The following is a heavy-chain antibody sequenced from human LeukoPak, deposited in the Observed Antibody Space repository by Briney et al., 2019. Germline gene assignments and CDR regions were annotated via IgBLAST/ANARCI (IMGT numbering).Heavy chain of an antibody. CDR2: IYYSGST. Sequence: PSETLSLTCTVSGGSISGYYWSWIRQHPGKGLEWIGYIYYSGSTYYNPSLKSRVTISVDTSKNQFSLKLSSVTAADTAVYYCARYRAVVVVAATWNAFDIWGQGTMVTVSS. V-gene: IGHV4-31*03. D-gene: IGHD2-15*01. CDR1: GGSISGYY. J-gene: IGHJ3*02. CDR3: ARYRAVVVVAATWNAFDI.